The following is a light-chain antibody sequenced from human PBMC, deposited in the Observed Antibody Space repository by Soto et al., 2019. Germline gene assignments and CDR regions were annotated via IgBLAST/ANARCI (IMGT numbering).Light chain of an antibody. J-gene: IGLJ1*01. V-gene: IGLV2-23*01. CDR3: CSYAGTRTSWV. Sequence: QSALTQPASVSGFLGQPITMSCTGSSSDVGTFNLVSWFQQHPGKAPKLLIFEGTKRPSGVSDRFSGSKSGNTASLTISGLQAEDEADYHCCSYAGTRTSWVFGTGTKLTVL. CDR2: EGT. CDR1: SSDVGTFNL.